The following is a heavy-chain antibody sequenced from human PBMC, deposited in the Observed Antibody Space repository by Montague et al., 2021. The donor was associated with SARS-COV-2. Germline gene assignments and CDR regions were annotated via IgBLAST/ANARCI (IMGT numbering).Heavy chain of an antibody. V-gene: IGHV4-39*01. CDR3: ARHLTSDIVLVVYTRRGWFDP. CDR1: GGSISSSSYY. J-gene: IGHJ5*02. Sequence: SETLSLTCTVSGGSISSSSYYWGWIRQPPGKGLEWIGRIYYSGSTWYNPSLKSRVTISVDTTKNQFSLKLSSVTAADTAVYYCARHLTSDIVLVVYTRRGWFDPWGQGTLVTVSS. D-gene: IGHD2-8*01. CDR2: IYYSGST.